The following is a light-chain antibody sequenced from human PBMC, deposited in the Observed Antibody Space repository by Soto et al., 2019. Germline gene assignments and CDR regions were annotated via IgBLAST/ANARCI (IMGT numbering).Light chain of an antibody. CDR3: QQYNTWHPKMA. CDR2: GAS. CDR1: QSVSSD. J-gene: IGKJ1*01. Sequence: PGETATLSCRASQSVSSDLAWYQQRPGQAPRLLICGASTRATGIPARFRGSGSGTEFRLTISSLQSEDFATYYCQQYNTWHPKMAFGRGTKVDIK. V-gene: IGKV3-15*01.